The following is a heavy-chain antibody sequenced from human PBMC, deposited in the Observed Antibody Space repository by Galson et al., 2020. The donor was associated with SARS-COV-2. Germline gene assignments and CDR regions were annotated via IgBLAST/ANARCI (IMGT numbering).Heavy chain of an antibody. CDR1: GFTVSTNY. CDR2: IFSGGDT. Sequence: QAGGSLRLSCAASGFTVSTNYMTWVRQAPGKGLEWVSVIFSGGDTYYADSVKGRFTISRDNSKNTLFLQMNSLRAEDTAVYYCARDVGSSGWPSGYWGQGTLVTVSS. D-gene: IGHD6-19*01. CDR3: ARDVGSSGWPSGY. V-gene: IGHV3-66*01. J-gene: IGHJ4*02.